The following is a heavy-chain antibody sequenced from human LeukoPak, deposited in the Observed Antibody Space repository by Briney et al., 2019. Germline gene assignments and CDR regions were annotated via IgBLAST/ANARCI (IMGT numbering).Heavy chain of an antibody. CDR3: ATGPDYGDYGGFDY. D-gene: IGHD4-17*01. Sequence: ASVKVSCKASGYTLTELSMHWVRQAPGKGLEWMGGFDPEDGETIYAQKFQGRVTMTEDTSTDTAYMELSSLRSEDTAVYYCATGPDYGDYGGFDYWGQGTLVTVSS. CDR1: GYTLTELS. CDR2: FDPEDGET. V-gene: IGHV1-24*01. J-gene: IGHJ4*02.